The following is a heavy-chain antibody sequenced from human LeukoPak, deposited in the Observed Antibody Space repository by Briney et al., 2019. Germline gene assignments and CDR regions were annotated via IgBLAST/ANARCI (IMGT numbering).Heavy chain of an antibody. D-gene: IGHD3-22*01. CDR1: GYTLTSYG. CDR2: ISAYNGNT. Sequence: GASVKVSCKASGYTLTSYGISWVRQAPGQGLEWMGWISAYNGNTNYAQKLQGRVTMTTDTSTSTAYMELRSLRSDDTAVYYCAREGSVYYDSSGYCYYFDYWGQGTLVTVSS. V-gene: IGHV1-18*01. J-gene: IGHJ4*02. CDR3: AREGSVYYDSSGYCYYFDY.